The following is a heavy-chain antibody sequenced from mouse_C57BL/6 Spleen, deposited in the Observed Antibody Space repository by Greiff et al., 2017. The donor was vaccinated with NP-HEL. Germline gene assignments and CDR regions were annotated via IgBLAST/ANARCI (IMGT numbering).Heavy chain of an antibody. CDR2: ISDGGSYT. Sequence: DVMLVESGGGLVKPGGSLKLSCAASGFTFSSYAMSWVRQTPEKRLEWVATISDGGSYTYYPDNVKGRFTISRDNAKNNLYLQMSHLKSEDTAMYYCARDAIDSSGRRFAYWGQGTLVTVSA. D-gene: IGHD3-2*02. J-gene: IGHJ3*01. V-gene: IGHV5-4*01. CDR3: ARDAIDSSGRRFAY. CDR1: GFTFSSYA.